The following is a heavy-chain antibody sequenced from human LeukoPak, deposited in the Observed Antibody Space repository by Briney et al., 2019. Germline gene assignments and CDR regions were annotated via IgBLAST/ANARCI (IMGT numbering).Heavy chain of an antibody. V-gene: IGHV1-69*13. CDR1: GGTFSSYA. Sequence: GASAKVSCKASGGTFSSYAISWVRQAPGQGLEWMGGIIPIFGTANYAQKFQGRVTITADESTSTAYMELSSPRSEDTAVYYCARAPRTSYNWFDPWGQGTLVTVSS. CDR2: IIPIFGTA. CDR3: ARAPRTSYNWFDP. D-gene: IGHD2-2*01. J-gene: IGHJ5*02.